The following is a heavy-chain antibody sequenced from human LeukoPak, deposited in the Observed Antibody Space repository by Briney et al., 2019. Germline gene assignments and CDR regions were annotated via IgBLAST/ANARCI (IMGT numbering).Heavy chain of an antibody. CDR3: ASMDSAMALGY. Sequence: SETLSLTCTVSGGSISSGDYYWIWIRQPPGKGLEWIGFIYYSGSTHYNPSLKSRVIISVDTSKNQFSLRLTSVTAADTAVYYCASMDSAMALGYWGQGTLVTVSS. CDR2: IYYSGST. CDR1: GGSISSGDYY. D-gene: IGHD5-18*01. J-gene: IGHJ4*02. V-gene: IGHV4-30-4*01.